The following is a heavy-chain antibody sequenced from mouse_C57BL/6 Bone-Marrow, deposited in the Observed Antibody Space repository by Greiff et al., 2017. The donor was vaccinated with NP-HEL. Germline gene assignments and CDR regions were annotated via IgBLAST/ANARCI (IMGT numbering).Heavy chain of an antibody. Sequence: EVQLVESGPGMVKPSQSLSLTCTVTGYSITSGYDWHWIRHFPGNKLEWMGYISYSGSTNYNPSLKSRISITHDTSKNHFFLKLNSVTTEDTATYYCASRGDYPWFAYWGRGTLVTVSA. CDR3: ASRGDYPWFAY. J-gene: IGHJ3*01. V-gene: IGHV3-1*01. CDR1: GYSITSGYD. CDR2: ISYSGST. D-gene: IGHD2-4*01.